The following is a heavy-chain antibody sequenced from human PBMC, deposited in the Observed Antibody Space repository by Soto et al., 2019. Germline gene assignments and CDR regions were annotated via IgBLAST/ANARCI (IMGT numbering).Heavy chain of an antibody. CDR1: GGSISSYY. D-gene: IGHD3-10*01. V-gene: IGHV4-59*01. Sequence: PSETLSLTCTVSGGSISSYYWSWIRQPPGKGLEWIGYIYYSGSTNYNPSLKSRVTISVDTSKNQFSLQLSSVTAADTAVYYCARAGDGFDYWGQGTLVTVSS. CDR3: ARAGDGFDY. CDR2: IYYSGST. J-gene: IGHJ4*02.